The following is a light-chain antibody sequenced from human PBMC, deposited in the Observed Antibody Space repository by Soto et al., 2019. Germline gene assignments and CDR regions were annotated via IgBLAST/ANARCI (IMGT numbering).Light chain of an antibody. CDR3: GTWDSSLSARSVV. CDR2: ENN. J-gene: IGLJ2*01. CDR1: SSNIGNNF. Sequence: QSVLTQPPSVSAAPGQKVTISCSGSSSNIGNNFVSWYQQLPGTAPKLLIYENNKRPSGIPDRFSGSKSGTSATLGITGLQTGDEADYYCGTWDSSLSARSVVFGGGTKLTVL. V-gene: IGLV1-51*02.